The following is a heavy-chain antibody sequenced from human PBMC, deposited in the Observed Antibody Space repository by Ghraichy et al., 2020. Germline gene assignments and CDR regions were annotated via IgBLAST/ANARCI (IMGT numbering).Heavy chain of an antibody. D-gene: IGHD6-19*01. Sequence: SQTLSLTCTVSGGSISSYYWSWIRQPPGKGLEWIGYIYYSGSTNYNPSLKSRVTISLDTSKNQFSLKLSSVTAADTAVYYCARVESGWYLDYWGQGTLVTVSS. CDR3: ARVESGWYLDY. CDR2: IYYSGST. V-gene: IGHV4-59*01. CDR1: GGSISSYY. J-gene: IGHJ4*02.